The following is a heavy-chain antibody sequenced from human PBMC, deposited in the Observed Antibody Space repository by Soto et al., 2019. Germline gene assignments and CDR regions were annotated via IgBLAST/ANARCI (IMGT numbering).Heavy chain of an antibody. J-gene: IGHJ6*02. V-gene: IGHV1-8*01. CDR3: ARGLTYSYGQMLYYYYGMDV. Sequence: QVQLVQSGAEVKKPGASVKVSCKASGYTFTSYDINWVRQATGQGLEWMGWMNPNSGNTGYAQKFQGRVTMTRNTSISTADMELSSLRSEDTAVYYWARGLTYSYGQMLYYYYGMDVWGQGTAVTVSS. CDR2: MNPNSGNT. CDR1: GYTFTSYD. D-gene: IGHD5-18*01.